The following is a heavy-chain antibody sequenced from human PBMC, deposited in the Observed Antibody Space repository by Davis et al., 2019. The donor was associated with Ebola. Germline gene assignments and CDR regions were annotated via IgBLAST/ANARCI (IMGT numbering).Heavy chain of an antibody. D-gene: IGHD3-22*01. CDR1: GGSISSYY. J-gene: IGHJ3*02. CDR3: ASGPFYYDSSGYGEAFDI. Sequence: SETLSLTCTVSGGSISSYYWSWIRQPPGKGLEWIGYIYYSGSTNYNPSLKSQVTISVDTSKNQFSLKLSSLTAADTAVYYCASGPFYYDSSGYGEAFDIWGQGTMVTVSS. V-gene: IGHV4-59*01. CDR2: IYYSGST.